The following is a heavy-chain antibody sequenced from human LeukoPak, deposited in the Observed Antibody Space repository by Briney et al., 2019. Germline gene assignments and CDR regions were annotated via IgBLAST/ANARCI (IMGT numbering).Heavy chain of an antibody. Sequence: SETLSLTCTVSGGSISSYYWSWIRQPAGKGLEWIGRIYTSGSTNYSPSLVSRVSMSVDTSKNQFSLRLSSVTAADTAVYYCARIGGSFPSLDSWGQGTLVTVSS. J-gene: IGHJ5*01. CDR3: ARIGGSFPSLDS. V-gene: IGHV4-4*07. D-gene: IGHD1-26*01. CDR1: GGSISSYY. CDR2: IYTSGST.